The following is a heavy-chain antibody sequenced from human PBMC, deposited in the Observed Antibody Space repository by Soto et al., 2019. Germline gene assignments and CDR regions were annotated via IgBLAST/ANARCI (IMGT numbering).Heavy chain of an antibody. Sequence: ETLSLTCTVSGGSVSSGDYYWSWIRQPPGKGLEWIGYIYYSGSTNYNPSLKSRVSISLDTSRNQFSLRLTSVTAADTAVYYCARIPVDTYMINWFDPWGQGTLVTVSS. CDR3: ARIPVDTYMINWFDP. V-gene: IGHV4-61*08. D-gene: IGHD5-18*01. J-gene: IGHJ5*02. CDR2: IYYSGST. CDR1: GGSVSSGDYY.